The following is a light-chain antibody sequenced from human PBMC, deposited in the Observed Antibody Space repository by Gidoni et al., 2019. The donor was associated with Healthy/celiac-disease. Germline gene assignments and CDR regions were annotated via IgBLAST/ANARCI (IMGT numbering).Light chain of an antibody. CDR3: QQYNNWPPLYT. CDR1: QSVRSN. CDR2: GAS. Sequence: IVTTQSPATLSVSPGARATLSCRASQSVRSNLAWYQQKPGQAPRLLIYGASTRATGIPARVRGSGSGTEFTLTISSLQSEDFAVYYCQQYNNWPPLYTFGQGTKLEIK. V-gene: IGKV3-15*01. J-gene: IGKJ2*01.